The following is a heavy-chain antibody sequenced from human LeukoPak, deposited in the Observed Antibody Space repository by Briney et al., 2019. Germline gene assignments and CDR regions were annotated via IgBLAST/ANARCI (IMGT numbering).Heavy chain of an antibody. CDR3: ARTTGYYDSSGYYYTHNFDY. CDR1: GYSISSGYY. V-gene: IGHV4-38-2*02. CDR2: IYHSGST. J-gene: IGHJ4*02. D-gene: IGHD3-22*01. Sequence: SETLSLTCTVSGYSISSGYYWGWIRQPPGKGLEWIGSIYHSGSTYYNPSLKSRVTISVDTSKNQFSLKLSSVTAADTAVYYCARTTGYYDSSGYYYTHNFDYWGQGTLVTVSS.